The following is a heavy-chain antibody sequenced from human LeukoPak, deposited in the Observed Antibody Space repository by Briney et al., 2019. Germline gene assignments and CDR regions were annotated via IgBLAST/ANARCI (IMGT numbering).Heavy chain of an antibody. Sequence: GESLKISCKGSGYSFTSSWIGWVRQMPGKGLEWMGIIYPGDSDTRYSPSFQGQVPISADKSISTAYLQWSSLKASDTAMYYCAIYSDTYYFDHWGQGTLVTVSS. CDR1: GYSFTSSW. D-gene: IGHD1-26*01. J-gene: IGHJ4*02. CDR2: IYPGDSDT. CDR3: AIYSDTYYFDH. V-gene: IGHV5-51*01.